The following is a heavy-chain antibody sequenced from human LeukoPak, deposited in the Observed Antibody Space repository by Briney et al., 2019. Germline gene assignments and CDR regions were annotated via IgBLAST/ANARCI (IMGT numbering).Heavy chain of an antibody. CDR2: IYSGGST. CDR1: GFTFSSYA. CDR3: ARDSMSAAAGYYYGMDV. D-gene: IGHD6-13*01. J-gene: IGHJ6*02. V-gene: IGHV3-66*01. Sequence: GGSLRLSCAASGFTFSSYAMSWVRQAPGKGLEWVSVIYSGGSTYYADSVKGRFTISRDNSKTTLYLQMNSLRAEDTAVYYCARDSMSAAAGYYYGMDVWGQGTTVTVSS.